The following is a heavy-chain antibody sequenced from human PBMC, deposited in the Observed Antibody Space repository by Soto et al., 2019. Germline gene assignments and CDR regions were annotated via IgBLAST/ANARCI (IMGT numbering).Heavy chain of an antibody. Sequence: QVQLQESGPGLVKPSETLSLTCAVSGGSISSTHWWRWVRQPPGKGLEWIGEISHSGRTNYNPSPKSRIIISVDECKYQYALQLSSVPAADTAVYYCVRAGYSSGWYHFDYWVRESLVTVSS. D-gene: IGHD6-19*01. J-gene: IGHJ4*02. CDR1: GGSISSTHW. V-gene: IGHV4-4*02. CDR3: VRAGYSSGWYHFDY. CDR2: ISHSGRT.